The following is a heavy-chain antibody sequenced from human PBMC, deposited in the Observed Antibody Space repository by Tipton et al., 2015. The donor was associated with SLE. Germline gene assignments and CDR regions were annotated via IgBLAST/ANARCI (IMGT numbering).Heavy chain of an antibody. J-gene: IGHJ2*01. CDR3: ARVRGVTAAGKTNWYFDL. Sequence: TLSLTCNVSADSISNYYWNWIRQSPGKGLEWIGYIYSTGNTNYNPSLASRVTISVDTSKNQFSLKLTSVTAADTAVYYCARVRGVTAAGKTNWYFDLWGRGTLVTVSS. V-gene: IGHV4-59*12. CDR2: IYSTGNT. D-gene: IGHD6-13*01. CDR1: ADSISNYY.